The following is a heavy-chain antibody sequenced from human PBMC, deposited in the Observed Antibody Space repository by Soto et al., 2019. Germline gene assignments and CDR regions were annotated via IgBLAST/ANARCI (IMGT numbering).Heavy chain of an antibody. V-gene: IGHV3-23*01. CDR1: GFTFSGYA. J-gene: IGHJ6*03. CDR3: AKSLVNRYYYMDV. CDR2: ISGSGGST. Sequence: PVGSLRLSCAASGFTFSGYAMSWVRQAPGKGLEWVSAISGSGGSTYYADSMKGRFTISRDNSKNTLYLQMNSLRAEDTAVYYCAKSLVNRYYYMDVWGKGATVTVSS. D-gene: IGHD2-21*01.